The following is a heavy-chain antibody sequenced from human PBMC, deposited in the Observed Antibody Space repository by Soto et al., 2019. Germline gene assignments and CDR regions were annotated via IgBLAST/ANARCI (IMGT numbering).Heavy chain of an antibody. CDR1: GFSFSTYG. D-gene: IGHD3-3*01. V-gene: IGHV3-23*01. Sequence: EVQLLESGGGLVQPGGSLRLSCAVSGFSFSTYGVTWVRQAPGKGLEWVCGVSGGSGVTHYADSVKGRFTITGDDSKNTVYLQMSSLRGEDTALYYCAKVPTGEMATIFQAFDIWGQGTMVTVSS. CDR2: VSGGSGVT. J-gene: IGHJ3*02. CDR3: AKVPTGEMATIFQAFDI.